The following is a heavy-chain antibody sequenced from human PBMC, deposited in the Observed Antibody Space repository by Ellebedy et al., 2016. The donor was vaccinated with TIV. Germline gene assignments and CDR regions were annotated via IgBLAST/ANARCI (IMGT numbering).Heavy chain of an antibody. V-gene: IGHV1-18*01. J-gene: IGHJ3*02. Sequence: AASVKVSCKASGYIFSNYGISWVRQAPGQGLEWMGWISVYEGKTNYTQKLQGRITMTTDTSTRTAYMELRSLKFDDTAVYYCARDHGAAGTVTTSYDAFDIWGQGTMVTVSS. CDR3: ARDHGAAGTVTTSYDAFDI. D-gene: IGHD4-11*01. CDR1: GYIFSNYG. CDR2: ISVYEGKT.